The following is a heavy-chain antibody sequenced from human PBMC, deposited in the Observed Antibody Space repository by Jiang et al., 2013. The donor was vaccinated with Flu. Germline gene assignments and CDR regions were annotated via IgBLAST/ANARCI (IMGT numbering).Heavy chain of an antibody. CDR2: IFLGDSDT. CDR3: ARRGIAAAGTYGMDV. V-gene: IGHV5-51*01. D-gene: IGHD6-13*01. J-gene: IGHJ6*02. CDR1: GNSFSNYW. Sequence: CKVSGNSFSNYWIAWVRQMPGKGLEWMGIIFLGDSDTRYSPSFQGQVTISADKSINTAYLQWSSLKASDTAMYYCARRGIAAAGTYGMDVWGQGTTVTVSS.